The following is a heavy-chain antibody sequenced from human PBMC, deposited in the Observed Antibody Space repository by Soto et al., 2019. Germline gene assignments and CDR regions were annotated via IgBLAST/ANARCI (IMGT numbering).Heavy chain of an antibody. V-gene: IGHV1-46*03. Sequence: SVKVSCKASGYTFTSYYMHWVRQAPGQGLEWMGIINPSGGSTSYAQKFQGRVTMTRDTSTSTVYMELSSLRSEDTAVYYCAKTWFGELLSFDYWGQGTLVTVSS. CDR1: GYTFTSYY. D-gene: IGHD3-10*01. CDR2: INPSGGST. CDR3: AKTWFGELLSFDY. J-gene: IGHJ4*02.